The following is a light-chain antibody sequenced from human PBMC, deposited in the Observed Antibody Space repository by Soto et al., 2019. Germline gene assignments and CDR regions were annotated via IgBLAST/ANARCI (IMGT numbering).Light chain of an antibody. CDR3: MQALQTPRT. CDR1: QSLLHSNGYNY. V-gene: IGKV2-28*01. CDR2: LGS. J-gene: IGKJ2*01. Sequence: DIVMTQSPIALPVTPGEPASISCRSSQSLLHSNGYNYLDWYVQKPGQSPQLLIYLGSNRASGVPDRFSGSGSGTDFTLKISRVEAEDVGVYYCMQALQTPRTCGQGTKLEIK.